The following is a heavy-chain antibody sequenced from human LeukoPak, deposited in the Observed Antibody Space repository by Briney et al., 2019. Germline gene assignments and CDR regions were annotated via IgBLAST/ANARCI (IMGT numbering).Heavy chain of an antibody. D-gene: IGHD6-13*01. Sequence: PSETLSLTCAVYGGSFRGYYWSWLRQPPGKGLEWIGEINHSGSTNYNPSLKSRVTISVDTSKNQFSLKLSSVTAADTAVYYCARRRTLAAAGMCFDYWGQGTLVTVSS. CDR2: INHSGST. V-gene: IGHV4-34*01. CDR3: ARRRTLAAAGMCFDY. J-gene: IGHJ4*02. CDR1: GGSFRGYY.